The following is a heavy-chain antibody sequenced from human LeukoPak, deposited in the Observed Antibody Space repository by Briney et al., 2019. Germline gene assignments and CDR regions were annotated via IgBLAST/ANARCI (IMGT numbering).Heavy chain of an antibody. J-gene: IGHJ5*02. CDR1: GFTFSQYW. V-gene: IGHV3-74*01. Sequence: GGSLRLSCAASGFTFSQYWMLWVRHAPGKGLESVSRINTDGTVTTYADSVKGRFTVSRDNADNTMFLQMNSVRDEDTAVYYCATKQWLAPPPGSWGQGTPVTVSS. D-gene: IGHD6-19*01. CDR3: ATKQWLAPPPGS. CDR2: INTDGTVT.